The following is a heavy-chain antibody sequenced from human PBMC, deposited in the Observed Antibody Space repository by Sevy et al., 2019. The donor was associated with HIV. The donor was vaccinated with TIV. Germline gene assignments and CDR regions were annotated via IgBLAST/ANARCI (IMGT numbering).Heavy chain of an antibody. Sequence: GGSLRLSCTASGFTFSDYGMHWVRQAPGKGLEWVAVVWYDGINKYYGDSVKGRFTISRDNSKNTLYLQMNSLRAEDPAVYYCARDNLLPVMVSMVRGALSYYFDYWGQGTLVTVSS. CDR3: ARDNLLPVMVSMVRGALSYYFDY. CDR1: GFTFSDYG. J-gene: IGHJ4*02. V-gene: IGHV3-33*01. CDR2: VWYDGINK. D-gene: IGHD3-10*01.